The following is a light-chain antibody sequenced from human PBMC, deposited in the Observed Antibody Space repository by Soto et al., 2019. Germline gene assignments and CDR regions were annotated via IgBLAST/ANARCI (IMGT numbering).Light chain of an antibody. CDR2: DAS. CDR1: QGISSA. V-gene: IGKV1-13*02. CDR3: QQFNSYLLT. J-gene: IGKJ4*01. Sequence: AIQLTQSPSSLSASVGDRVTITCRASQGISSALAWYQQQPGKAPSLLIYDASTLESGVPSRFSGSGSGTDFTLTISSLQPEDFTTYYCQQFNSYLLTFGVGTKVEIK.